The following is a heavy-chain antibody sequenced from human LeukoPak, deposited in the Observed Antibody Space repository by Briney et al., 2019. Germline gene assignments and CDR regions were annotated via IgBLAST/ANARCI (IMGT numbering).Heavy chain of an antibody. D-gene: IGHD6-19*01. V-gene: IGHV3-33*01. J-gene: IGHJ4*02. Sequence: QSGGSLRLSCAASGFTFSSYGMHWVRQAPGKGLEWVAVIWYDGSNKYYADSVKGRFTISRDNSKNTLYLQMNSLRAEDTAVYYCASEAVAGTDDYWGQGTLVTVSS. CDR1: GFTFSSYG. CDR2: IWYDGSNK. CDR3: ASEAVAGTDDY.